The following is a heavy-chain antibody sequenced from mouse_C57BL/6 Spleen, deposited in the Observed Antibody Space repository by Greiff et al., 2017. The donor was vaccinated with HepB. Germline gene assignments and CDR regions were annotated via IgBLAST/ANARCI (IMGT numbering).Heavy chain of an antibody. Sequence: QVQLQQSGAELVKPGASVKMSCKASGYTFTSYWITWVKQRPGQGLEWIGDIYPGSGSTNYNEKFKSKATLTVDTSSSTAYMQLSSLTSEDSAVYYCARRVNEAYAMDYWGQGTSVTVSS. CDR2: IYPGSGST. CDR3: ARRVNEAYAMDY. V-gene: IGHV1-55*01. CDR1: GYTFTSYW. J-gene: IGHJ4*01. D-gene: IGHD2-2*01.